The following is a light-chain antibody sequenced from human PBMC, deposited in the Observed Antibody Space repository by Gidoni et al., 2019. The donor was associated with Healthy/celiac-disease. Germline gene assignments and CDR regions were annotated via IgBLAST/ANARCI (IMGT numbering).Light chain of an antibody. Sequence: DIVMTQSPLSLPVTPGEPASISCRFSQSPLHSNGYTYLDWYLQKPGQSPQLLIYLGSNRASGVPDRFSGSGSGTDFTLKISRVEAEDVGVYYCMQSLQTPPSFXGXTKVEIK. CDR3: MQSLQTPPS. V-gene: IGKV2-28*01. CDR1: QSPLHSNGYTY. J-gene: IGKJ4*01. CDR2: LGS.